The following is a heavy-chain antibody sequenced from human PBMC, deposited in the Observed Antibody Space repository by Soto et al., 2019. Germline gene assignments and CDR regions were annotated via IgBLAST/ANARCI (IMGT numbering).Heavy chain of an antibody. D-gene: IGHD2-21*02. CDR2: INPNSGGT. V-gene: IGHV1-2*04. Sequence: GASVKVSCKASGYTFTGYYMHWVRQAPGQGLEWMGWINPNSGGTNYAQKFQGWVTMTRDTSISTAYMELSRLGSDDTAVYYCAGAHCGGDCYSGVDYWGQGTLVTVSS. CDR3: AGAHCGGDCYSGVDY. CDR1: GYTFTGYY. J-gene: IGHJ4*02.